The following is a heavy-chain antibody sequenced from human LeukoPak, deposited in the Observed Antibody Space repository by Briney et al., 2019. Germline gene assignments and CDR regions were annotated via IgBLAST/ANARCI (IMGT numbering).Heavy chain of an antibody. Sequence: GGSLRLSCAASGFTFRSYWMSWVRQPPGKGLEWVANIKHDGSEKYYVDSVKGRFTISRDNAKNSLYLQMNSLRAEDTAVYYCAREGPEDFGDAFDIWGQGTMVTVSS. D-gene: IGHD3-10*01. J-gene: IGHJ3*02. CDR3: AREGPEDFGDAFDI. CDR1: GFTFRSYW. V-gene: IGHV3-7*01. CDR2: IKHDGSEK.